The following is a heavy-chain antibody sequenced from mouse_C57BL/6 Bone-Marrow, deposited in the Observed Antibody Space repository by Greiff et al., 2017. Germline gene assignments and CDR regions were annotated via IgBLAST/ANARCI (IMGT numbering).Heavy chain of an antibody. CDR1: GYTFTSYW. D-gene: IGHD2-12*01. V-gene: IGHV1-64*01. J-gene: IGHJ3*01. CDR3: ARSYYSPWFAY. CDR2: IHPNSGST. Sequence: QVQLQQPGAELVKPGASVKLSCKASGYTFTSYWMHWVQQRPGQGLEWIGMIHPNSGSTNYNEKFKSKATLTVDKSSSTAYMQLSSLTSEDAAVYYCARSYYSPWFAYWGQGTLVTVSA.